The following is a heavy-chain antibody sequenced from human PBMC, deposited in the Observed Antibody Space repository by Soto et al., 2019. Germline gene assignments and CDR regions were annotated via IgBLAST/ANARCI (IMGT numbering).Heavy chain of an antibody. CDR1: GGSVSSGSYY. CDR2: IYYSGTT. Sequence: QVQLQESGPGLVKPSETLSLTCAVSGGSVSSGSYYWSWIRQPPGKGLEWIGYIYYSGTTNYNPCLKSRVTISADTSKHQFSLKLSSVTAADTAVYYCASDPVAGYFQHWGQGTLVTVSS. J-gene: IGHJ1*01. CDR3: ASDPVAGYFQH. V-gene: IGHV4-61*01.